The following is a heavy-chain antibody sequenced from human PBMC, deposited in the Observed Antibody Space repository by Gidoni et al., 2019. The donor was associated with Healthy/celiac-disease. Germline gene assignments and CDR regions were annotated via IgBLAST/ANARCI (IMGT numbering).Heavy chain of an antibody. V-gene: IGHV5-51*01. CDR3: ARQKSPGWFDP. Sequence: IGIIYPGDSDTRYSPSFQGQVTISADKSISTAYLQWSSLKASDTAMYYCARQKSPGWFDPWGQGTLVTVSS. J-gene: IGHJ5*02. CDR2: IYPGDSDT.